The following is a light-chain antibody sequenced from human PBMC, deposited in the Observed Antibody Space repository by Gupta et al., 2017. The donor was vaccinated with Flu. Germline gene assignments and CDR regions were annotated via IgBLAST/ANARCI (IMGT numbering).Light chain of an antibody. CDR3: QQYLSIPRT. Sequence: DIVMTQSPDSLAVSLGERATINCRSSQTVLYSLDNKNYLAWYQQRPGQPPKLLIYLASTRESGVPDRFSGRGSGTDFTLTISSRQAEDVAVYYCQQYLSIPRTFGQGTTVEIK. CDR2: LAS. V-gene: IGKV4-1*01. J-gene: IGKJ1*01. CDR1: QTVLYSLDNKNY.